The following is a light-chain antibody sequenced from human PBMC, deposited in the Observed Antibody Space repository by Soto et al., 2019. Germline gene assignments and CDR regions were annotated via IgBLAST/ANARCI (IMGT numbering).Light chain of an antibody. CDR1: QSIANS. CDR2: GAS. CDR3: QQYGGSPRT. V-gene: IGKV3-20*01. J-gene: IGKJ1*01. Sequence: EIVLTQSPGTLPLSPGERASLSCRASQSIANSLAWYQQKPGQAPRLLIFGASNRATGIPDRFSGSGSGTDFTLTISRLEPEDFAVYHCQQYGGSPRTFGQGTKVDNK.